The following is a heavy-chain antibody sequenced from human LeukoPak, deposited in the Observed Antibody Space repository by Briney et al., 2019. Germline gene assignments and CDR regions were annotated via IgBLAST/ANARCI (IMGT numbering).Heavy chain of an antibody. CDR3: ARDVYYYDSSGYENAFDI. Sequence: SETLSLTCNVSGGSISSYYWSWIRQPPGKGLEWIGYIFYSGSTKYNPSLKSRVTMSVDTSKNQFSLKLSSVTAADTAVYYCARDVYYYDSSGYENAFDIWGQGTMVTVSS. D-gene: IGHD3-22*01. CDR1: GGSISSYY. CDR2: IFYSGST. J-gene: IGHJ3*02. V-gene: IGHV4-59*12.